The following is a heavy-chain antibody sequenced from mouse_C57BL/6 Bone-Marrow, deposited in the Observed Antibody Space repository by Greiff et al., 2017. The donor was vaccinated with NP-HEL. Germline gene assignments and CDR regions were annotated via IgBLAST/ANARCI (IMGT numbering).Heavy chain of an antibody. CDR2: INPNYGTT. CDR3: ARRGSSGSWFAY. CDR1: GYSFTDYN. Sequence: EVQGVESGPELVKPGASVKISCKASGYSFTDYNMNWVKQSNGQSLEWIGVINPNYGTTSSNPKFKGKATLTVDQSSSTAYMQLNSLTSENSAVYYCARRGSSGSWFAYWGQGTLVTVSA. V-gene: IGHV1-39*01. J-gene: IGHJ3*01. D-gene: IGHD3-2*02.